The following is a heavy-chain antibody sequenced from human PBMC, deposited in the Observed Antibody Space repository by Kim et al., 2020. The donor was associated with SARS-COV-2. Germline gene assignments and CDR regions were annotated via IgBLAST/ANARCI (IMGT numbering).Heavy chain of an antibody. D-gene: IGHD2-2*01. CDR3: ARDLASDSYASPGDDFDF. Sequence: GGSLRLSCAASGFIFSQKWMHWVRQAPGKGLVWVPRINEDGSHITYADSVKGRFTISRDNAKNTLFLQMNSLRVEDTAIYYCARDLASDSYASPGDDFDFWGQGSLVTVSS. CDR1: GFIFSQKW. J-gene: IGHJ4*02. CDR2: INEDGSHI. V-gene: IGHV3-74*03.